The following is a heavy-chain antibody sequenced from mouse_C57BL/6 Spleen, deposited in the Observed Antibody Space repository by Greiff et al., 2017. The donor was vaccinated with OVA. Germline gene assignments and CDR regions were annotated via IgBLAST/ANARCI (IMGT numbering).Heavy chain of an antibody. V-gene: IGHV1-82*01. CDR2: IYPGGGDT. D-gene: IGHD1-1*01. CDR3: ARGGTTVVGDWYFDV. CDR1: GFAFSSSW. J-gene: IGHJ1*03. Sequence: QVQLLQSGPELVKPGASVKLSCTASGFAFSSSWMTWVKQRPGKGLEWIGRIYPGGGDTYYNGKFKGKVTLTAANSSSTAYMQLSSLTSEDSAVYFCARGGTTVVGDWYFDVWGTGATVTVSS.